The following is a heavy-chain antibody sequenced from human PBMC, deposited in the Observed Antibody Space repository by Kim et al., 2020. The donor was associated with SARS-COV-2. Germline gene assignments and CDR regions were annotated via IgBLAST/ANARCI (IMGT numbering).Heavy chain of an antibody. V-gene: IGHV1-58*01. Sequence: SVKVSCKASGFTFTSSAVQWVRQARGQRLEWIGWIVVGSGNTNYAQKFQERVTITRDMSTSTAYMELSSLRSEDTAVYYCAAEGPKRYCSGTSCQYYYYYGMDVWGQGTTVTVSS. J-gene: IGHJ6*02. CDR2: IVVGSGNT. D-gene: IGHD2-2*01. CDR3: AAEGPKRYCSGTSCQYYYYYGMDV. CDR1: GFTFTSSA.